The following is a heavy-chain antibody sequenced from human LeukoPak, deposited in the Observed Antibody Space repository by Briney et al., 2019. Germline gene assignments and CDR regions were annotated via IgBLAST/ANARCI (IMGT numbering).Heavy chain of an antibody. V-gene: IGHV1-8*02. D-gene: IGHD2-2*01. CDR1: GYTFSGYY. J-gene: IGHJ4*02. Sequence: ASVKVSCKASGYTFSGYYIHWVRQAPGQGLEWMGWMNPNSGNTGYAQKFQGRVTMTRNTSISTAYMELSSLRSEDTAVYYCARVGRYCSSTSCLDYWGQGTLVTVSS. CDR2: MNPNSGNT. CDR3: ARVGRYCSSTSCLDY.